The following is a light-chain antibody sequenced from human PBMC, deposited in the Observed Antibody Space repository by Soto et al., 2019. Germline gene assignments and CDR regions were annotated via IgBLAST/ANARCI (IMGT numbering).Light chain of an antibody. CDR1: QSLLQSNGYNY. J-gene: IGKJ1*01. CDR2: FGS. Sequence: DIVMTQSPLSLPVTPGEPASISCSSSQSLLQSNGYNYLDWYLQKPGQSPQLLIYFGSYRASGVPDRSSGSGLGSDFTPKIRRVEAEDVGVYYCMQAQQTPPTYGHGTKVEIK. V-gene: IGKV2-28*01. CDR3: MQAQQTPPT.